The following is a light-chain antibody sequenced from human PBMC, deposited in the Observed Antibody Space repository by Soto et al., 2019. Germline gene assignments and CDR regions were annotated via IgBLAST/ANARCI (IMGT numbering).Light chain of an antibody. CDR3: CSYAGGHVV. Sequence: QSALTQPRSVSESPGQSVTISCTGTSSDVGDYNYVSWYQQHPGKAPKLMIYDVNKRPSGVPDRFSGSESGNTASLTISGLQAEDDADYYCCSYAGGHVVFGGGTKVTVL. CDR1: SSDVGDYNY. CDR2: DVN. V-gene: IGLV2-11*01. J-gene: IGLJ2*01.